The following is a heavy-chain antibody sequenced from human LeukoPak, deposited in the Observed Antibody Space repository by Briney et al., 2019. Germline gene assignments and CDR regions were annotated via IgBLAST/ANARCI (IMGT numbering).Heavy chain of an antibody. Sequence: ASVKVSCKASGYTFTGYYMHWVRQAPGQGLEWMGWINPNSGGTNYAQKFQGRVTMTTDTSTCTAYMELRSLRSDDTAVYYCARATYDSSGYYYYFDYWGQGTLVTVSS. D-gene: IGHD3-22*01. CDR3: ARATYDSSGYYYYFDY. CDR2: INPNSGGT. J-gene: IGHJ4*02. CDR1: GYTFTGYY. V-gene: IGHV1-2*02.